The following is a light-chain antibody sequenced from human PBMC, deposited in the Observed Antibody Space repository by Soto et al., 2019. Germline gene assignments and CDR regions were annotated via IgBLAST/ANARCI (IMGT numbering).Light chain of an antibody. CDR3: QKYNGVPTT. Sequence: DIQMTQSPSSLSASVGDRVTISCRASQGISNDLAWYQQTPGKVPKLLIYAASTLQSGVPSRFSCSGSGTEFTLTISSLQPEDVATYYCQKYNGVPTTFGQGTKVEVK. V-gene: IGKV1-27*01. CDR1: QGISND. J-gene: IGKJ1*01. CDR2: AAS.